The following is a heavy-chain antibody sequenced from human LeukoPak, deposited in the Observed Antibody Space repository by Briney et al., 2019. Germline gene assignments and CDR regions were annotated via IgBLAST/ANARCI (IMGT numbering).Heavy chain of an antibody. CDR2: ISAYNGNT. CDR1: GYTFTSYG. Sequence: ASVKVSCKASGYTFTSYGISWVRQAPGQGLEWMGWISAYNGNTNYAQKLQGRVTMTTDTSTSTAYMELRSLRSDDTAVYYCARPKGPSPEGLYFDYWGQGTLVTVSS. J-gene: IGHJ4*02. V-gene: IGHV1-18*01. D-gene: IGHD3-3*01. CDR3: ARPKGPSPEGLYFDY.